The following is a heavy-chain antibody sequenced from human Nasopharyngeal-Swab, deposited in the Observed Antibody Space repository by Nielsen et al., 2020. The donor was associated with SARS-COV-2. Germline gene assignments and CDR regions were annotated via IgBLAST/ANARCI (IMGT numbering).Heavy chain of an antibody. J-gene: IGHJ6*03. Sequence: SETLSLTCTVSGGPISSGGYYWSWLRQHPGKGREWIGYIYYSGSTYYNPSLKSRVTISVDTSKNQFSLKLSSVTAADTAVYYCARAGDFWSGWSANYYMDVWGKGTTVTVSS. CDR1: GGPISSGGYY. V-gene: IGHV4-31*03. CDR3: ARAGDFWSGWSANYYMDV. D-gene: IGHD3-3*01. CDR2: IYYSGST.